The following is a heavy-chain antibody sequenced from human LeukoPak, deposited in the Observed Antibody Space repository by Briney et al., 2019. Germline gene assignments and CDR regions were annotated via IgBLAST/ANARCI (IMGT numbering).Heavy chain of an antibody. CDR3: ARGTNWFDP. J-gene: IGHJ5*02. V-gene: IGHV1-2*04. Sequence: ASVKVSCKASGYTFTGYYMHWVRQAPGQGLEWMGWINPNSGGTNYAQKFQGWVTMTRDTSISTAYMELSSLRSEDTAVYYCARGTNWFDPWGQGTLVTVSS. CDR1: GYTFTGYY. CDR2: INPNSGGT.